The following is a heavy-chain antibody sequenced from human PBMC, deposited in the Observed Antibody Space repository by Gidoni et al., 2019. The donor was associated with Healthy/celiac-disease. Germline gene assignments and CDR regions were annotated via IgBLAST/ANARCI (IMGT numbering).Heavy chain of an antibody. D-gene: IGHD3-16*02. CDR3: AKGSGLGELSYFDY. CDR1: GFTFDHYA. Sequence: EVQLVESGGGLVQPGRSLILSCAASGFTFDHYAMHWVRQAPGKGLEWVEGISWNSGSIGYADSVKGRLTISRDNAKNSLYLQMNRLRAEDTALYYCAKGSGLGELSYFDYWGQGTLVTVSS. V-gene: IGHV3-9*01. J-gene: IGHJ4*02. CDR2: ISWNSGSI.